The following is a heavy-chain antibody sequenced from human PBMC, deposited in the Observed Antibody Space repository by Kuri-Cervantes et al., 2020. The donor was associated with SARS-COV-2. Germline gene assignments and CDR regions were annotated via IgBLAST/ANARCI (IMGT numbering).Heavy chain of an antibody. CDR2: ISYDGSNK. CDR3: ARDMTADYFYFQYMDV. J-gene: IGHJ6*03. V-gene: IGHV3-30*04. D-gene: IGHD2-21*02. Sequence: GESLMISCAASGFAFSSYAMHWVRQAPGKGLEWVAGISYDGSNKYYADSVKGRFTISRDNSKNTLYLQMNSLRAEDTAVYFCARDMTADYFYFQYMDVWGKGTTVTVSS. CDR1: GFAFSSYA.